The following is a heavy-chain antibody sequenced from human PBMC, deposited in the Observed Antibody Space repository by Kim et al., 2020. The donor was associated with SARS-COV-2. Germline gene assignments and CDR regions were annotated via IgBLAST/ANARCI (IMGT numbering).Heavy chain of an antibody. CDR3: ARAGSSDY. J-gene: IGHJ4*02. Sequence: GEKFYLSSVKGRFTLTRDNAENSLYLQMDSLRAEDTAVYYCARAGSSDYWGQGTLVTVSS. CDR2: GEK. V-gene: IGHV3-7*01. D-gene: IGHD6-6*01.